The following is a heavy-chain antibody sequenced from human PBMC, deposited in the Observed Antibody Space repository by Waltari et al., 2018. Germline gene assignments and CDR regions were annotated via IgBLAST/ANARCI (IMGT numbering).Heavy chain of an antibody. CDR1: GGPMDRYY. Sequence: QAQLQESGPGLVKPSETLSLTCTVSGGPMDRYYWNWVRQAPGKGLEWIGYILYTGNTHYNPALKSRVSISIDKSKRQFSLRLSSVSAADTAVYYCARRDGAAAGWFDPWGQGTLVTVSS. D-gene: IGHD6-13*01. CDR2: ILYTGNT. J-gene: IGHJ5*02. V-gene: IGHV4-59*08. CDR3: ARRDGAAAGWFDP.